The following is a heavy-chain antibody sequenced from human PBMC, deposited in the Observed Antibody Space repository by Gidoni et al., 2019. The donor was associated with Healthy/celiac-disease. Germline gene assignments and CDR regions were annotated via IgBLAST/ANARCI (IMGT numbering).Heavy chain of an antibody. CDR3: AKDFSTVTTSFDY. J-gene: IGHJ4*02. CDR2: ISGSGGST. V-gene: IGHV3-23*01. Sequence: EVQLLESGGGLVQPGGSLRLSCAASGFTFSSYAMRWVRQAPGKGLEWVSAISGSGGSTYSADSVKGRFTISRDNSKNTLYLQMNSLRAEDTAVYYCAKDFSTVTTSFDYWGQGTLVTVSS. CDR1: GFTFSSYA. D-gene: IGHD4-17*01.